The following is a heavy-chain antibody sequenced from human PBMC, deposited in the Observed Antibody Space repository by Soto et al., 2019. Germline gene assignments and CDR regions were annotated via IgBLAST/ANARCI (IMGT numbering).Heavy chain of an antibody. V-gene: IGHV1-69*01. Sequence: VSCKASGGTFSSYAISWVRQAPGQGLEWMGGIIPIFGTANYAQKFQGRVTITADESTSTAYMELSSLRSEDTAVYYCARAVLRYFDWGYYYGMDVWGQGTTVTVSS. CDR1: GGTFSSYA. CDR3: ARAVLRYFDWGYYYGMDV. CDR2: IIPIFGTA. D-gene: IGHD3-9*01. J-gene: IGHJ6*02.